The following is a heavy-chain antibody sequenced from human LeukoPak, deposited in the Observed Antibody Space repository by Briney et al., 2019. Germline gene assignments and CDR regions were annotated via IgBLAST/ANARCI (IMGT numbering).Heavy chain of an antibody. Sequence: GGSLRLSCAASGFTFDDYAMHWVRQAPGKGLEWVSLISGDGGSTYYADSVKGRFTISRDNSKNSLYLQMNSLRTEDTALYYCAKVLEPDYYYYYMDLWGKGTTVTVSS. CDR3: AKVLEPDYYYYYMDL. D-gene: IGHD1-1*01. CDR1: GFTFDDYA. CDR2: ISGDGGST. J-gene: IGHJ6*03. V-gene: IGHV3-43*02.